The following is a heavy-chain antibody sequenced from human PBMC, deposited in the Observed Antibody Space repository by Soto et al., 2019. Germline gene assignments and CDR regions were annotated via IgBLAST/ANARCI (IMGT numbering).Heavy chain of an antibody. V-gene: IGHV3-23*01. J-gene: IGHJ4*02. CDR1: GFTFSNYA. CDR3: AKAYFVWSSEQPEYFDY. D-gene: IGHD3-16*01. CDR2: SSGSGGRS. Sequence: EVQLLDSGGGLVQPGGSLRLSCAASGFTFSNYAMTWVRQGPGKGLEWVSGSSGSGGRSYYADSVKGRFTISRDNSKSTLYLQMNSLRAEDTAVYYCAKAYFVWSSEQPEYFDYWGQGTLVTVSS.